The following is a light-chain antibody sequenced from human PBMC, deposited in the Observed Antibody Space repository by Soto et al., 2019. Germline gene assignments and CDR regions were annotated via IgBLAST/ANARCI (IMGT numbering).Light chain of an antibody. J-gene: IGKJ1*01. V-gene: IGKV3-11*01. CDR2: DAS. CDR1: QSVSSY. CDR3: QQRSNWPRT. Sequence: IVVTPSPAPLSLSPEERATLSCRASQSVSSYLAWYQQKPGQAPRLLIYDASNRATGIPARFSGSGSGTDFTLTISSLEPEDFAVYYCQQRSNWPRTFGQGTKVDIK.